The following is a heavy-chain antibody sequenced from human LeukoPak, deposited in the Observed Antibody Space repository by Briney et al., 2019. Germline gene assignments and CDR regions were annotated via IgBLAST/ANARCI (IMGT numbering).Heavy chain of an antibody. CDR1: GFTFNSNG. CDR3: AKDRYYDILTGYYTGPGGAFDI. D-gene: IGHD3-9*01. CDR2: IRYDGNTK. J-gene: IGHJ3*02. V-gene: IGHV3-30*02. Sequence: PGGSLRLSCAASGFTFNSNGMHWVRQAPGKRLEWVAFIRYDGNTKYYADSVKGRFTISRDNSKNTLYLQMNSLRGDDTAVYYCAKDRYYDILTGYYTGPGGAFDIWGQGTMVTVSS.